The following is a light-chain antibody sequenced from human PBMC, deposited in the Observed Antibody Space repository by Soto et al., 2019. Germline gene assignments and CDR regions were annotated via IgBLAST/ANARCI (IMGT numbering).Light chain of an antibody. J-gene: IGKJ4*01. CDR1: QSVNRNY. CDR2: GAS. V-gene: IGKV3-20*01. CDR3: QQFGDSPPLT. Sequence: EIVLTQSPDTLSLSPGDRATLSCRASQSVNRNYLGWYQQKPGQPPRLLINGASNRATGIPDRFLASGSGTDFTLTISRLEPEDFAVYFCQQFGDSPPLTFGGGIKVEI.